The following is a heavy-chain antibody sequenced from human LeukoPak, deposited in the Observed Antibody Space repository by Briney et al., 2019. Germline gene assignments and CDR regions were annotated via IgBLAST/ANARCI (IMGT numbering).Heavy chain of an antibody. CDR3: ARGRPRSTVTPYNWFDP. CDR2: INPNSGGT. Sequence: ASVKVSCKASGYTFTGYYMHWLRQAPGQGLEWMGWINPNSGGTNYAQKFRGWVTKTRDTSISTAYMELSRLRSDDTAVYYCARGRPRSTVTPYNWFDPWGQGTLITVSS. CDR1: GYTFTGYY. V-gene: IGHV1-2*04. D-gene: IGHD4-17*01. J-gene: IGHJ5*02.